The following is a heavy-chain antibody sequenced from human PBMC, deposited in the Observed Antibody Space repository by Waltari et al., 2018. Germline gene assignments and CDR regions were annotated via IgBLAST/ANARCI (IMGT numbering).Heavy chain of an antibody. J-gene: IGHJ3*02. CDR1: GYSFTNYW. Sequence: EVQLVQSGAEVKKPGESLNISCKGFGYSFTNYWIAWVRKMPGNGLELMGIIYPGDSDTRYSPSFQGQVTMSVDKSIRTARLQWSSLKASDTAMYYCARRGGHCSSSSCRDGFDIWGQGTMVTVSS. D-gene: IGHD2-2*01. CDR3: ARRGGHCSSSSCRDGFDI. V-gene: IGHV5-51*01. CDR2: IYPGDSDT.